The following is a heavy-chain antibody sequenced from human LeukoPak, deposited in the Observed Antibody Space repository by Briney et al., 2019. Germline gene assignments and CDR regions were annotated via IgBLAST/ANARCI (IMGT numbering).Heavy chain of an antibody. CDR3: ARRQVTTWYFDL. CDR1: GGSISSHY. J-gene: IGHJ2*01. V-gene: IGHV4-59*08. D-gene: IGHD4-17*01. CDR2: IYYSGST. Sequence: SETLSLTCTVSGGSISSHYWSWIRQPPGKGLEWIGYIYYSGSTNYNPSLKSRVTISVDTSKNQFSLKLSSVTAADTAVYYCARRQVTTWYFDLWGRGTLVTVSS.